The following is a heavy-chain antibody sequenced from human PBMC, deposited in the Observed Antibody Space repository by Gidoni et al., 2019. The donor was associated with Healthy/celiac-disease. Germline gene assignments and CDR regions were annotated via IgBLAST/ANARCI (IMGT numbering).Heavy chain of an antibody. CDR1: GGTFSRYA. J-gene: IGHJ3*02. CDR3: AREQATVVTPGAFDI. CDR2: IIPIFGTA. D-gene: IGHD4-17*01. Sequence: QVQLVQSGAAVKKPGSSVKFSCKASGGTFSRYAISWVRQAPGQGLEWMGGIIPIFGTANYAQKFQGRVTITADESTSTAYMELSSLRSEDTAVYYCAREQATVVTPGAFDIWGQGTMVTVSS. V-gene: IGHV1-69*01.